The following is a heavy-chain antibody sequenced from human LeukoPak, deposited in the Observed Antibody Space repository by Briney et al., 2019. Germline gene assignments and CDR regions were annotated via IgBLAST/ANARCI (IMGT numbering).Heavy chain of an antibody. CDR3: ARDRHVPGLYYYYMDV. V-gene: IGHV3-48*01. CDR1: GFSLSAYN. D-gene: IGHD6-6*01. J-gene: IGHJ6*03. Sequence: PAGSLRLSCAGSGFSLSAYNMNWVRQPPGKGLESVSYISSSSATIFYADSVKGRFTISRDNAKNSLYLQMNSLRPEDTAVYFCARDRHVPGLYYYYMDVWGKGTTVTVSS. CDR2: ISSSSATI.